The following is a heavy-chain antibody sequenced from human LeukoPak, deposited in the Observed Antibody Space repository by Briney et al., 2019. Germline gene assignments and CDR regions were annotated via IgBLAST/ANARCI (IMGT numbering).Heavy chain of an antibody. Sequence: PGGSLRLSCAASGFTFSNAWMSWVRQAPGKGLEWVGRIKSKTDGGTTDYAAPVKGRFTISRDDSKNTLYVQMNSLKTEDTAVYYCTTEKRDYDSSGYYLGYWGQGTLVTVSS. V-gene: IGHV3-15*01. CDR3: TTEKRDYDSSGYYLGY. CDR2: IKSKTDGGTT. J-gene: IGHJ4*02. CDR1: GFTFSNAW. D-gene: IGHD3-22*01.